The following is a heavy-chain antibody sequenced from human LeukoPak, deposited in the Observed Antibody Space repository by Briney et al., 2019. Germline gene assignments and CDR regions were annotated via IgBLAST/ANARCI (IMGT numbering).Heavy chain of an antibody. CDR1: GFTFSTHW. Sequence: GGSLRLSCAASGFTFSTHWMAWFRQTPRKGLEWVAHINQDGSDIYYVDSVKGRFTISRDNAKNSLFLQMNGLRAEDTAVYYCATSSGSSYWGQGTLVTVSS. CDR3: ATSSGSSY. CDR2: INQDGSDI. J-gene: IGHJ4*02. V-gene: IGHV3-7*01. D-gene: IGHD6-25*01.